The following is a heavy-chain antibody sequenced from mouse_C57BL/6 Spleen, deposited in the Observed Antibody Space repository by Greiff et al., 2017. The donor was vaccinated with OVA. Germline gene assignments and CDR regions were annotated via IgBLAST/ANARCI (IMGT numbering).Heavy chain of an antibody. CDR2: ISSGSSTI. D-gene: IGHD4-1*01. V-gene: IGHV5-17*01. CDR1: GFTFSDYG. J-gene: IGHJ1*03. CDR3: ARGTGLYFDV. Sequence: EVKLVESGGGLVKPRGSLKLSCAASGFTFSDYGMHWVRQAPEKGLEWVAYISSGSSTIYYADTVKGRFTISRDNAKNTLFLQMTSLRSEDTAMYYCARGTGLYFDVWGTGTTVTVSS.